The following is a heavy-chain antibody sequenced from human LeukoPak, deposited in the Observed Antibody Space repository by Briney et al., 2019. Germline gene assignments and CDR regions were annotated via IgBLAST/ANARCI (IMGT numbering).Heavy chain of an antibody. CDR3: ARNPAGYYYYYGMDV. CDR1: GYSISSSNW. V-gene: IGHV4-28*01. Sequence: SETLSLTCAVSGYSISSSNWWGWIRQPPGKGLEWIGYISYSGSTYYNPSLKSRVTMSVDTSKNQFSLKLSSVTAVDTAVYYCARNPAGYYYYYGMDVWGQGTTVTVSS. D-gene: IGHD6-19*01. CDR2: ISYSGST. J-gene: IGHJ6*02.